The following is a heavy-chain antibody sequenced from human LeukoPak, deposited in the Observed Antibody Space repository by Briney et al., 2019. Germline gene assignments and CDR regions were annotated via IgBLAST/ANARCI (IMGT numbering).Heavy chain of an antibody. CDR1: GGFMSRYY. J-gene: IGHJ5*02. D-gene: IGHD6-13*01. CDR3: ARLGSSWYFWFDP. Sequence: SETLSLTCTVSGGFMSRYYGRWLRQPPGKGLEGIGYIYTSGSTNYNPSLKTRVTISVDTSKNQFSLKLGSVTAADTAVYYCARLGSSWYFWFDPWGQGTLVTVSS. V-gene: IGHV4-4*09. CDR2: IYTSGST.